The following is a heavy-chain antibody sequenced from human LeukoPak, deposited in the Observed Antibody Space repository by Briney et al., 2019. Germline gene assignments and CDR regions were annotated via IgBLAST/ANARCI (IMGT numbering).Heavy chain of an antibody. Sequence: PGGSLRLSCAASGFTVSTNYMSWVRQAPGKGLEWVSVIYRDGNTYYADSVKGRFTISRDNSKNTLYLQMNSLRAEDTAVYYCASLPTPFIALDYWGQGTLVTVSS. V-gene: IGHV3-66*01. J-gene: IGHJ4*02. CDR2: IYRDGNT. CDR1: GFTVSTNY. CDR3: ASLPTPFIALDY. D-gene: IGHD3-16*02.